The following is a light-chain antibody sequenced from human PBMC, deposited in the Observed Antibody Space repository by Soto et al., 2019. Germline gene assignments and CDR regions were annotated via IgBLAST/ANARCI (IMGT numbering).Light chain of an antibody. Sequence: EIVLTQSPGTLSLSPGERATLSCRASQSVSSSYLVWYHQKPGQAPRLLIYGASSRAAGVADRFSGSGSGTDFTLTINRLEPEDFAVYYCQQYNDWPTFGQGTKVDIK. V-gene: IGKV3-20*01. J-gene: IGKJ1*01. CDR3: QQYNDWPT. CDR1: QSVSSSY. CDR2: GAS.